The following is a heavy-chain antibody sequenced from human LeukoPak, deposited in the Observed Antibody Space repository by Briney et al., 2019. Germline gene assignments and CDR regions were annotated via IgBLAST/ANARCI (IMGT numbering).Heavy chain of an antibody. CDR3: ARDFYGSGSYYIDY. CDR2: IYTSGST. J-gene: IGHJ4*02. V-gene: IGHV4-4*07. Sequence: SETLSLTCIVSGGSISSYYWSWIRQPAGKGLEWIGRIYTSGSTNYNPSLKSRVTMSVDTSKNQFSPKLSSVTAADTAVYYCARDFYGSGSYYIDYWGQGTLVTVSS. D-gene: IGHD3-10*01. CDR1: GGSISSYY.